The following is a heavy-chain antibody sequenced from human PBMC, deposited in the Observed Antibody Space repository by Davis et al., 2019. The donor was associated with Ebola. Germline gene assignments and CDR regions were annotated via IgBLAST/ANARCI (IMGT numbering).Heavy chain of an antibody. D-gene: IGHD3-3*01. CDR2: ISSSSSYI. CDR3: ASMGITIFGVVTLDAFDI. Sequence: PGGSLRLSCAASGFTFSSYSMNWVRQAPGKGLEWVSSISSSSSYIYYADSVKGRFTISRDNAKNSLYLQMNSLRAEDTAVYYCASMGITIFGVVTLDAFDIWGQGTMVTVSS. CDR1: GFTFSSYS. V-gene: IGHV3-21*01. J-gene: IGHJ3*02.